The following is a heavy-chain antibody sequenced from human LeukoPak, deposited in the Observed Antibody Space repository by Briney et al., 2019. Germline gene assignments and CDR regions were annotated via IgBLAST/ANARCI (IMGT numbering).Heavy chain of an antibody. D-gene: IGHD2-21*01. CDR2: INPISGGT. CDR1: GYTFTGYY. V-gene: IGHV1-2*02. CDR3: AREGSRVRAFDI. J-gene: IGHJ3*02. Sequence: ASVKVSCKASGYTFTGYYMHWVRQAPGQGLERMGRINPISGGTNYAQNFQGRVTMTRDTSINTAYMELSRLRSDDTAVYYCAREGSRVRAFDIWGQGTMVTVSS.